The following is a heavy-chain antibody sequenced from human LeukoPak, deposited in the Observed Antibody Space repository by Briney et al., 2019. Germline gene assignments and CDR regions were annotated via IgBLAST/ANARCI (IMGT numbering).Heavy chain of an antibody. J-gene: IGHJ5*02. CDR1: GGSISSYY. D-gene: IGHD5-24*01. CDR2: IYYSGST. Sequence: SETLSLTCTVSGGSISSYYWSWIRQPPGRGLEYIGYIYYSGSTNYNPSLKSRLTISVDTSKNQFSLKLSSVTAADTAVYYCARGGDGYYNWFDPWGQGTLVTVSS. CDR3: ARGGDGYYNWFDP. V-gene: IGHV4-59*01.